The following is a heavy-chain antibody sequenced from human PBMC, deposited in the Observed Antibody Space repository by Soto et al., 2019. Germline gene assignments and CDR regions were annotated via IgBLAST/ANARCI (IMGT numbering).Heavy chain of an antibody. CDR2: LHHGGST. V-gene: IGHV4-4*02. J-gene: IGHJ4*02. CDR1: RYSINNNNW. D-gene: IGHD5-12*01. Sequence: PSETLSLTCDVSRYSINNNNWWSWVRQPPGGGLEWIGELHHGGSTNYNLSLESRVTFSVDISKNQFFLKLSSVTAADTAVYYCTKNSAYALDYWGQGTLVTVSS. CDR3: TKNSAYALDY.